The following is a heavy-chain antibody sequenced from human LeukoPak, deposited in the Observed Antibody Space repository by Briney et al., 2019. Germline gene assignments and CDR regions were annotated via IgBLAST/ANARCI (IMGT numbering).Heavy chain of an antibody. CDR2: IIPIFGTA. CDR3: ARDKAAVYFDY. Sequence: SVKVSCKASGGTFNSYAISWVRQAPGQGLEWMGGIIPIFGTANYAQKFQGRVTITADESTSTAYMELSSLRSEDTAVYYCARDKAAVYFDYWGQGTLVTVSS. CDR1: GGTFNSYA. D-gene: IGHD6-13*01. J-gene: IGHJ4*02. V-gene: IGHV1-69*01.